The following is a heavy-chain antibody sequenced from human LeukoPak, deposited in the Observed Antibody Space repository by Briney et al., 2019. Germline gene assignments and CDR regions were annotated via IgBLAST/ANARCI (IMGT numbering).Heavy chain of an antibody. J-gene: IGHJ6*02. CDR1: GFTFSSYG. CDR3: ARGIDYYDSSGYYVYYYGMDV. V-gene: IGHV3-33*01. CDR2: IWYDGSNK. D-gene: IGHD3-22*01. Sequence: GGSLRLSCAASGFTFSSYGMHWVRQAPGKGLEWVAVIWYDGSNKYYADSVKGRFTISRDNSKNTLYLQMNSLRAEDTAVYYCARGIDYYDSSGYYVYYYGMDVWGQGTTVTVSS.